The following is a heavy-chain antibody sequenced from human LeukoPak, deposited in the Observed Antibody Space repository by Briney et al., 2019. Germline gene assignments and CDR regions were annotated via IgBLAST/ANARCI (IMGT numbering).Heavy chain of an antibody. CDR3: ASRRGRNGMDV. J-gene: IGHJ6*02. V-gene: IGHV4-59*08. CDR1: GGSISSYY. D-gene: IGHD3-16*01. CDR2: IYYSGST. Sequence: SETLSLTCTVSGGSISSYYWSWIRQPPGKGLEWIGYIYYSGSTNYNPSLKSRVTISVDTSKNQFSLKLSSVTAADTAVYYCASRRGRNGMDVWGQGTTVTVSS.